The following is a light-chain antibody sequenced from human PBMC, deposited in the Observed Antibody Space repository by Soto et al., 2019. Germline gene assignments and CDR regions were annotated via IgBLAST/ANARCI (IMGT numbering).Light chain of an antibody. Sequence: DIQMTQSPSTLSASLGDRVTITCRASQTINKWLAWYQQKPGTAPKLLMYDASSLESGVPSRFSGSRSETEFTLTISSLQPDDFSTYYCQQYNSFPFTFGQGTKLYIK. J-gene: IGKJ2*01. V-gene: IGKV1-5*01. CDR3: QQYNSFPFT. CDR2: DAS. CDR1: QTINKW.